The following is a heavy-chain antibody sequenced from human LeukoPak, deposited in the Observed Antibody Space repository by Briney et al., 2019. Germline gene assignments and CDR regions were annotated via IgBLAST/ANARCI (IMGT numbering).Heavy chain of an antibody. CDR1: GGSISSYY. CDR3: ASSQVVVPAAPYYYYGTDV. CDR2: IYYSGST. V-gene: IGHV4-59*08. D-gene: IGHD2-2*01. Sequence: PSETLSLTCTVSGGSISSYYWSWIRQPPGKGLEWIGYIYYSGSTNYNPSLKSRVTISVDTSKNQFSLKLSSVTAADTAVYYCASSQVVVPAAPYYYYGTDVWGQGTAVTVSS. J-gene: IGHJ6*02.